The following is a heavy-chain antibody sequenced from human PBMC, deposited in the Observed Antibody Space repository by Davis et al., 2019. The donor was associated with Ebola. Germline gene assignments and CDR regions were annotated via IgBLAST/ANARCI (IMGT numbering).Heavy chain of an antibody. D-gene: IGHD3-10*01. CDR2: SSAYNGNT. CDR1: RYTFTSYG. Sequence: ASVTVSCMASRYTFTSYGISWVRQPPGPGLEWMGWSSAYNGNTNYAQKIQGRVTMTTDTSTTTAYMELGSLTSDNTAVYYWSRVSSWVGGGDSSVPWGQGTLVTVSS. J-gene: IGHJ5*02. V-gene: IGHV1-18*04. CDR3: SRVSSWVGGGDSSVP.